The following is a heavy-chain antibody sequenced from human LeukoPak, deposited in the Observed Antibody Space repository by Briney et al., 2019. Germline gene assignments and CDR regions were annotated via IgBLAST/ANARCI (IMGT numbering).Heavy chain of an antibody. J-gene: IGHJ4*02. CDR3: ARGLFGNFGRVSYTEFDF. Sequence: ASVKVSCKASGYTFNSYGITWVRQASGQGLEWMGWIRIGDGDTHYAEKLQGRVTMTTDTSTSTAYMELKSLRSDDTAVYYCARGLFGNFGRVSYTEFDFWGQGTLGTVSS. CDR2: IRIGDGDT. V-gene: IGHV1-18*01. D-gene: IGHD2-2*02. CDR1: GYTFNSYG.